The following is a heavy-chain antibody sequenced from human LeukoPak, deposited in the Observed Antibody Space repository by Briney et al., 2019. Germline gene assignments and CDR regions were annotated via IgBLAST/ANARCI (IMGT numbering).Heavy chain of an antibody. Sequence: PSETLSLTCTVSSGSISSYYWSWIRQPPGKGLEWIGYIYYSGSTNYNPSLKSRVTISVDTSKNQFSLKLSSVTAADTAVYYCARHVAVAGGAFDIWGQGTMVTVSS. CDR1: SGSISSYY. D-gene: IGHD6-19*01. CDR2: IYYSGST. J-gene: IGHJ3*02. V-gene: IGHV4-59*08. CDR3: ARHVAVAGGAFDI.